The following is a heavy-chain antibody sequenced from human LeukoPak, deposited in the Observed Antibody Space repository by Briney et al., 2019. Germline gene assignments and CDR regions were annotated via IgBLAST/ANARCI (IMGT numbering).Heavy chain of an antibody. Sequence: SQTLSLTCAVSGGSISSGGYSWSWIRQPSGKGLEWIGYIYHSGSTYYNPSLKSRVTISVDRSKNQFSLKLSSVTAADTAVYYCASRSSGYSIDYWGQGTLVTVSS. CDR3: ASRSSGYSIDY. V-gene: IGHV4-30-2*01. CDR2: IYHSGST. CDR1: GGSISSGGYS. J-gene: IGHJ4*02. D-gene: IGHD3-22*01.